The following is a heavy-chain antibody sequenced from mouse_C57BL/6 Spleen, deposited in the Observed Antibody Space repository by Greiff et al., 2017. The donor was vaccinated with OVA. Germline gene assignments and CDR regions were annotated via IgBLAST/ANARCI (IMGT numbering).Heavy chain of an antibody. J-gene: IGHJ1*03. CDR3: ASLYYYGSDWCFDV. Sequence: QVQLQQSGAELVKPGASVKISCKASGYAFSSYWMNWVKQRPGKGLEWIGQIYPGDGDTNYNGKFKGKATLTADKSSSTAYMQLSSLTSEDSAVYFCASLYYYGSDWCFDVWGTGTPVTVSS. CDR2: IYPGDGDT. CDR1: GYAFSSYW. D-gene: IGHD1-1*01. V-gene: IGHV1-80*01.